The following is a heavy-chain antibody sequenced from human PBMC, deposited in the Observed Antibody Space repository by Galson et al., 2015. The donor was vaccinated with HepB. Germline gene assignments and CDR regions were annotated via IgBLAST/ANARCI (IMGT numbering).Heavy chain of an antibody. D-gene: IGHD3-22*01. CDR1: GFTLNTYG. V-gene: IGHV3-23*01. J-gene: IGHJ4*02. CDR2: ISGSGGST. Sequence: SLRLSCAASGFTLNTYGMSWVLQAPGKGLEWVSSISGSGGSTYYADSVKGRFTTSRDNSKNTLYLRMNSLRAEDTAIYYCAKGGYFDSFDYWGQGTLVTVSS. CDR3: AKGGYFDSFDY.